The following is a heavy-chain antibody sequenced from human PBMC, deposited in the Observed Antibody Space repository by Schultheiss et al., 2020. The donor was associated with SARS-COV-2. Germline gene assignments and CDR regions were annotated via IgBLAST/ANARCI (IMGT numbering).Heavy chain of an antibody. CDR2: ISGSGGST. CDR3: ARGRGYSYGSHFDY. Sequence: GGSLRLSCAASGFTFSNAWMSWVRQAPGKGLEWVSAISGSGGSTYYADSVKGRFTISRDNTKNSLYLQMNSLRAEDTAVYYCARGRGYSYGSHFDYWGQGALVTVSS. D-gene: IGHD5-18*01. V-gene: IGHV3-23*01. CDR1: GFTFSNAW. J-gene: IGHJ4*02.